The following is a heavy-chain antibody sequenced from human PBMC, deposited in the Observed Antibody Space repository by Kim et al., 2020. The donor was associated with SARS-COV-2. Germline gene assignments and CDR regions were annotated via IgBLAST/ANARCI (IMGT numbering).Heavy chain of an antibody. V-gene: IGHV1-3*01. CDR3: ARDMDPTVYDY. CDR2: KT. D-gene: IGHD4-4*01. J-gene: IGHJ4*02. Sequence: KTNYSQKFQGRVTITRDTSANTAYMELRRLTTKDTAIYYCARDMDPTVYDYWGQGTLVTVSS.